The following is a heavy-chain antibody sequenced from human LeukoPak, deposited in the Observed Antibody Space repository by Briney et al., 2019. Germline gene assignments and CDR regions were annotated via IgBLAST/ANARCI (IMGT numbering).Heavy chain of an antibody. V-gene: IGHV3-23*01. J-gene: IGHJ6*03. CDR1: AFTVIIDA. CDR2: ISGSGSST. Sequence: PGGSLRLSLSAAAFTVIIDATGGVRQAPGKGLEWVSAISGSGSSTYYADSVKGRFPISRDNSKNTLYLQMNSLRAEDTAVYYCAKGRAIFGVDDYYYMDVWGKGTMVTVSS. CDR3: AKGRAIFGVDDYYYMDV. D-gene: IGHD3-3*01.